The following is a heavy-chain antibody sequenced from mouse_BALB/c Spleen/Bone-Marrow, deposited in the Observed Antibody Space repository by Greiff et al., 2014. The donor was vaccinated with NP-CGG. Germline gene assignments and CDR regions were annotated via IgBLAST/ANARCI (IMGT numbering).Heavy chain of an antibody. V-gene: IGHV2-9*02. CDR2: IWAGGAP. CDR1: GFSLASYG. Sequence: QVQLQQSGPGLVAPSQSLTITCTVSGFSLASYGIHWVRQPPGKGLEWLGVIWAGGAPNYNSALMSRLSISKDNSKSQVFLKMNSLQIDDTAMFYCTREREGDGYYDFDYWGQGTIFTVSS. D-gene: IGHD2-3*01. CDR3: TREREGDGYYDFDY. J-gene: IGHJ2*01.